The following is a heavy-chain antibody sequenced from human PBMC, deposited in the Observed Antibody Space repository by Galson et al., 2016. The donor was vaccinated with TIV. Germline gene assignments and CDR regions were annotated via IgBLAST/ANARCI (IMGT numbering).Heavy chain of an antibody. Sequence: SLRLSCADSVFPFSGFSMNWVRQTPGKGLEWVAFISSTSSYTYYADSVRGRFTISRDNANNIVYLQMSSLRVEDTAVYYCARDPFFGSGSYYSVLWYFDYWGQGTQATVSS. CDR1: VFPFSGFS. CDR3: ARDPFFGSGSYYSVLWYFDY. D-gene: IGHD3-10*01. J-gene: IGHJ4*02. V-gene: IGHV3-21*01. CDR2: ISSTSSYT.